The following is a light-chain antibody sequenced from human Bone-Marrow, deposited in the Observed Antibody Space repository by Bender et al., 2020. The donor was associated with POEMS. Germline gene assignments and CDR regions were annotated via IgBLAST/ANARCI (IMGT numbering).Light chain of an antibody. CDR3: YSSSDNIEV. J-gene: IGLJ1*01. Sequence: SYVLTQPPSVSVAPGKTASITCGGDNIGSKVVHWYQQKAGQAPLLVVYDDSDRPSGIAERFSASNSGATVTLAISGAQVEDEADYHCYSSSDNIEVFGTGTRVTVL. CDR2: DDS. CDR1: NIGSKV. V-gene: IGLV3-21*03.